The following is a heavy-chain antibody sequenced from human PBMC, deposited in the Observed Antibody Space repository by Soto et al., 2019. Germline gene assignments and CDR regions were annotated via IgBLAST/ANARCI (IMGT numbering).Heavy chain of an antibody. D-gene: IGHD6-19*01. J-gene: IGHJ4*02. CDR1: GFTFSSYA. Sequence: PGGSLRLSCSASGFTFSSYAMHWVRQAPGKGLEYVSAISSNGGSTYYADSVKGRFTISRDNSKNTLYLQMSSLRAEDTAVYYCVKTYSSGLYYFDYWGQGPLVTVSS. V-gene: IGHV3-64D*06. CDR2: ISSNGGST. CDR3: VKTYSSGLYYFDY.